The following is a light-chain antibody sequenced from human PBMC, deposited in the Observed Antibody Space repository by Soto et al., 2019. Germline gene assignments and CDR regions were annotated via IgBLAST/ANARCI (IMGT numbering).Light chain of an antibody. CDR1: QTVLTN. CDR2: GAS. J-gene: IGKJ5*01. CDR3: QQYNNWPIT. V-gene: IGKV3D-15*01. Sequence: EIVMTQSPATLSVPPGERATLSCRTSQTVLTNLAWYQQKPGQAPRLLVYGASTRATGIPASFSGSGSGTEFTLTISSLQPEDFAVYYCQQYNNWPITFGQGARLEIK.